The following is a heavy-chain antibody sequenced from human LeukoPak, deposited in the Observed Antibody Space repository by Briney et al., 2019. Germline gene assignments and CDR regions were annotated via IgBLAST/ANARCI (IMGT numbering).Heavy chain of an antibody. CDR2: ISTDGGGT. Sequence: GGSLRLSCSDSGFTFNIYAMHWVRQAPGKGLEYVSAISTDGGGTYYADSVKGRFTISRDNSKNTLYLQMSSLGTEDTAVYYCVKYHNSCYSVWGQGTLVAVSS. V-gene: IGHV3-64D*06. CDR3: VKYHNSCYSV. D-gene: IGHD2-21*01. CDR1: GFTFNIYA. J-gene: IGHJ4*02.